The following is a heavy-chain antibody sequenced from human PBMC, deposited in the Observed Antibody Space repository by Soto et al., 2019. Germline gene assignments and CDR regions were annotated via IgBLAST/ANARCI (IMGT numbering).Heavy chain of an antibody. J-gene: IGHJ4*02. CDR3: ARGALVVVAATRGVFFDY. CDR1: GFTFSSYS. Sequence: GGSLRLSCAASGFTFSSYSMNWVRQAPGKGLEWVSSISSSSSYIYYADSVKGRFTISRDNAKNSLYLQMNSLGAEDTAVYYCARGALVVVAATRGVFFDYWGQGTLVTVSS. D-gene: IGHD2-15*01. V-gene: IGHV3-21*01. CDR2: ISSSSSYI.